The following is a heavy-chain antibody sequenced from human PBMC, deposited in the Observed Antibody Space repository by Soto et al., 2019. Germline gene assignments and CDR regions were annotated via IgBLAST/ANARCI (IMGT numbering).Heavy chain of an antibody. CDR1: GGSFSGYY. D-gene: IGHD3-10*01. CDR2: INHSGST. CDR3: ARVGPVRGVIY. V-gene: IGHV4-34*01. Sequence: QVQLQQWGAGLLKPSETLSLTCAVYGGSFSGYYWSWIRQPPGKGLEWIGEINHSGSTNYNPSLKSRVTISVDTSKNQFSLKLSSVTAVDTAVYYCARVGPVRGVIYWGQGTLVTVSS. J-gene: IGHJ4*02.